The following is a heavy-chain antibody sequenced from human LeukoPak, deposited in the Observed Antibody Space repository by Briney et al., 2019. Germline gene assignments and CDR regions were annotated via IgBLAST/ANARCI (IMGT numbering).Heavy chain of an antibody. CDR2: INHSGIT. V-gene: IGHV4-34*01. Sequence: SETLSLTCAVSGGSFSYYYWNWIRQPPGKGLEWIGEINHSGITNYNPSLKSRVTISVDTSKNQFSLKLSSVTAADTAVYYRARARCSGDSCYTGYYWGQGTLVTVSS. CDR3: ARARCSGDSCYTGYY. CDR1: GGSFSYYY. J-gene: IGHJ4*02. D-gene: IGHD2-15*01.